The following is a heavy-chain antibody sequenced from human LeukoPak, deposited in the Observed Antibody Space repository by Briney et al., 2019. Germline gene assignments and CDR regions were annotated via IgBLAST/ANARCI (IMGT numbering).Heavy chain of an antibody. V-gene: IGHV4-31*03. CDR3: ARGAYGDYYWFDP. Sequence: SETLSLTCTVSGGSISSGGYYWSWIRQHPGKGLEWIGYIYYSGSTYYNPSLKSRVTISVDTSKNRFSLKLSSVTAADTAVYYCARGAYGDYYWFDPWGQGTLVTVSS. CDR1: GGSISSGGYY. D-gene: IGHD4-17*01. J-gene: IGHJ5*02. CDR2: IYYSGST.